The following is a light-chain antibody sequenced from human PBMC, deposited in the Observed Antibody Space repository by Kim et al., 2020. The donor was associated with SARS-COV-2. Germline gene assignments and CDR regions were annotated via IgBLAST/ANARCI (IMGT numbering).Light chain of an antibody. CDR3: CSYAGSYTWI. V-gene: IGLV2-11*01. Sequence: GQSVTMSCAGTSDDVGGYDYVSWYQQHPGKTPKVMIYDVNKRPSGVPDRFSGSKSGNTASLTISGLQAEDEADYYCCSYAGSYTWIFGGGTKLTVL. CDR2: DVN. CDR1: SDDVGGYDY. J-gene: IGLJ2*01.